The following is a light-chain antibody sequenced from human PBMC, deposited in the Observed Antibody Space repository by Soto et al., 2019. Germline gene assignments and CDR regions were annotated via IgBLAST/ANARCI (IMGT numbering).Light chain of an antibody. CDR1: QSISSW. J-gene: IGKJ1*01. CDR2: DAS. Sequence: IQLTQPPSTLSASVGDRVTITCRASQSISSWLAWYQQKPGKAPKLLIYDASSLESGVPSRFSGSGSGTEFTLTISSLQPDDFATYYCQQYNSYSWTFGQGTKVDIK. V-gene: IGKV1-5*01. CDR3: QQYNSYSWT.